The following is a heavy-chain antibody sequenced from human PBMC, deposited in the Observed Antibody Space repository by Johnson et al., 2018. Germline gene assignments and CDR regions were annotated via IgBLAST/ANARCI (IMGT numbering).Heavy chain of an antibody. J-gene: IGHJ3*02. Sequence: RFTISRDNSKNTLYLQMNSLRAEDTAVYYCARGHYYGSGSYAFDIWGQGTMVTVSS. V-gene: IGHV3-30*01. D-gene: IGHD3-10*01. CDR3: ARGHYYGSGSYAFDI.